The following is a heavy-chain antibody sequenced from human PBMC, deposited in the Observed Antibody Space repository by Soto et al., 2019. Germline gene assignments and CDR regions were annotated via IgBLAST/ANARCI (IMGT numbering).Heavy chain of an antibody. J-gene: IGHJ5*02. V-gene: IGHV4-31*03. CDR2: IYYSGST. Sequence: SETLSLTCTVSGGSISSGGYYWSWIRQHPGKGLEWIGYIYYSGSTYYNPSLKSRVTISVDTSKNQFSLKLSSVTAADTAVYYCAREPDCSSTSCYAGWFDPWGQGTLVTV. CDR1: GGSISSGGYY. CDR3: AREPDCSSTSCYAGWFDP. D-gene: IGHD2-2*01.